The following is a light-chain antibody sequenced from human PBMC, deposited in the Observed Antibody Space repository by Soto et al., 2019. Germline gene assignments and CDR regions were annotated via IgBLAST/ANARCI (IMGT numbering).Light chain of an antibody. Sequence: EIVLTQSPGTLSLSPGERATLSCRASQTVSSIFLAWYQHKPGQAPRLLMYGTSNRATGIPDRFSGSGSGPDFTLTISRLEPEDFAVYYCQQYGGSFGGGTKVEIK. CDR3: QQYGGS. CDR2: GTS. CDR1: QTVSSIF. V-gene: IGKV3-20*01. J-gene: IGKJ4*01.